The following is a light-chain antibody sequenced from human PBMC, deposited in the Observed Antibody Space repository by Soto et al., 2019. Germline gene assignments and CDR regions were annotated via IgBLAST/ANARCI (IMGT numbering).Light chain of an antibody. J-gene: IGKJ1*01. Sequence: EVVMTKSPATLSVSTGGRATLSCGVSLNIGSRLACSPLYRCQPTRLLILGASTRSPGVAPWFSGSGVGTEYTLTNGRLQSEGIAVDICQQYANWPPWTFGQGTKVEI. V-gene: IGKV3-15*01. CDR3: QQYANWPPWT. CDR2: GAS. CDR1: LNIGSR.